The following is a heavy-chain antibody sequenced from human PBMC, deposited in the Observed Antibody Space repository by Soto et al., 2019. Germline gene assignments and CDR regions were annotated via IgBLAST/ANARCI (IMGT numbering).Heavy chain of an antibody. CDR2: IYYSGST. D-gene: IGHD3-9*01. V-gene: IGHV4-31*03. CDR1: CGSISSGDYY. J-gene: IGHJ4*02. CDR3: ARGLPLIRGDILTEVAY. Sequence: QVQLQESGPGLVKPSQTLSLTCTVSCGSISSGDYYWSWIRQHPGKGLEWIGYIYYSGSTYYNPSLKSRFNISVDTSKKQFSLKLSSVTAADTAVYYCARGLPLIRGDILTEVAYWGQGTLVTVSS.